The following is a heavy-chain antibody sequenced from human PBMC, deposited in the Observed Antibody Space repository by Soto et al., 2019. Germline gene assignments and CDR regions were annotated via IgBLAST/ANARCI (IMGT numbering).Heavy chain of an antibody. D-gene: IGHD6-13*01. Sequence: QVALQQWGAGLLKPSQTLSLTCAVYGESFNDYFWTWIRQSPGGGLEWLAEVHHTGTSYYNPSLKSRLAGSGDTSRNQFSLNLTSLTAADTATYYCARRKDSSRYFYGMDVWGQGTTVVGSS. CDR3: ARRKDSSRYFYGMDV. V-gene: IGHV4-34*02. CDR1: GESFNDYF. J-gene: IGHJ6*02. CDR2: VHHTGTS.